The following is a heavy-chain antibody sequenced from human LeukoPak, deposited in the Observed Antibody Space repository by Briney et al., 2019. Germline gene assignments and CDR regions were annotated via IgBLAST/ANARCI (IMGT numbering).Heavy chain of an antibody. Sequence: PSETLSLTCTVSGGSISSGSYYWSWIRQPAGKGLEWIGRIYTSGSTNYNPSLKNRVSMSVDTSKNQFSLKLSSVTVADTAVYYCAREYCSSTSCYQPDAFDIWGQGTMVTVSS. CDR3: AREYCSSTSCYQPDAFDI. CDR1: GGSISSGSYY. CDR2: IYTSGST. D-gene: IGHD2-2*01. V-gene: IGHV4-61*02. J-gene: IGHJ3*02.